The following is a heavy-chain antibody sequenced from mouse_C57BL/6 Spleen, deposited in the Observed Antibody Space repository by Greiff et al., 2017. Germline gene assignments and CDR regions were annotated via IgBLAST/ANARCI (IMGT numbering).Heavy chain of an antibody. V-gene: IGHV1-26*01. D-gene: IGHD2-3*01. CDR1: GYTFTDYY. CDR3: ARTGRDGYYSLYAMDY. CDR2: INPNNGGT. Sequence: EVQLVESGPELVKPGASVKISCKASGYTFTDYYMNWVKQSHGKSLEWIGDINPNNGGTSYNQKFKGKATLTVDKSSSTAYMELRSLTSEDSAVYYCARTGRDGYYSLYAMDYWGQGTSVTVSS. J-gene: IGHJ4*01.